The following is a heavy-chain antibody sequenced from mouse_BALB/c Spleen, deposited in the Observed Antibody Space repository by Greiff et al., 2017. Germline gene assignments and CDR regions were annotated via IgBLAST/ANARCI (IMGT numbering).Heavy chain of an antibody. CDR2: ISSGSSTI. J-gene: IGHJ3*01. CDR1: GFTFSSFG. V-gene: IGHV5-17*02. Sequence: VQLQQSGGGLVQPGGSRKLSCAASGFTFSSFGMHWVRQAPEKGLEWVAYISSGSSTIYYADTVKGRFTISRDNPKNTLFLQMTSLRSEDTAMYYCARCYYGSSYGFAYWGQGTLVTVSA. CDR3: ARCYYGSSYGFAY. D-gene: IGHD1-1*01.